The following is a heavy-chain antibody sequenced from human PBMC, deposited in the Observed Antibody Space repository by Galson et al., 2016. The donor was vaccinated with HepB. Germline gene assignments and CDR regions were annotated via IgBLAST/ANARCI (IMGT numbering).Heavy chain of an antibody. V-gene: IGHV4-59*08. J-gene: IGHJ4*02. CDR3: ARHLTTSGTRGFDY. CDR2: IYYSGRT. Sequence: CTVSGASISGYYLSWIRQPPGKGLEWIGYIYYSGRTNYNPSLKSRVTISVDKSKNELSLKLMSVTAADTAVYYCARHLTTSGTRGFDYWGPGTLVTVSS. CDR1: GASISGYY. D-gene: IGHD6-13*01.